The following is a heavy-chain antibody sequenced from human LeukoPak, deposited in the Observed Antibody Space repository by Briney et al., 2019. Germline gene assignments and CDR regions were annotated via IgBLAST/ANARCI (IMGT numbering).Heavy chain of an antibody. V-gene: IGHV4-61*01. J-gene: IGHJ5*02. CDR2: IYYSGST. D-gene: IGHD3-10*01. Sequence: MSSETLSLTCTVSGYSIRSGFYWSWIRQPPGKGLEWIGYIYYSGSTNYNPSLKSRVTISVDTSKNQFSLKLSSVTAADTAVYYCARETLLWFGGNWFDPWGQGTLVTVSS. CDR1: GYSIRSGFY. CDR3: ARETLLWFGGNWFDP.